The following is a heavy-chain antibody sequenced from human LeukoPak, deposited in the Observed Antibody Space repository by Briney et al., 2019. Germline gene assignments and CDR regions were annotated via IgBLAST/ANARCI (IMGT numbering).Heavy chain of an antibody. D-gene: IGHD2-15*01. J-gene: IGHJ3*02. CDR1: GYSFTSYW. CDR3: ARPLRDGSYDAFDI. Sequence: KPGESLKISCKGSGYSFTSYWIGWVRQMPGKGLEWMGIIYPGDSLTRYSPSFQGHVTISADRSITTAYLQWSSLTAADTAMYYCARPLRDGSYDAFDIWGQGTRVTVSS. V-gene: IGHV5-51*01. CDR2: IYPGDSLT.